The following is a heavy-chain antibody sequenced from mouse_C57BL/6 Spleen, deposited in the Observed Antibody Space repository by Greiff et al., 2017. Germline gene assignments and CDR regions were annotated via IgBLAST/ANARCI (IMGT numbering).Heavy chain of an antibody. CDR1: GFTFSSYT. CDR3: ARQGGPAWFAY. Sequence: EVQVVESGGGLVKPGGSLKLSCAASGFTFSSYTMSWVRQSPEKGLEWVATISGDGGNTYYPDSVKGRFTISRDNAKNTLYLQMSSLRSEDTALYYCARQGGPAWFAYWGQGTLVTVSA. CDR2: ISGDGGNT. D-gene: IGHD1-1*02. J-gene: IGHJ3*01. V-gene: IGHV5-9*01.